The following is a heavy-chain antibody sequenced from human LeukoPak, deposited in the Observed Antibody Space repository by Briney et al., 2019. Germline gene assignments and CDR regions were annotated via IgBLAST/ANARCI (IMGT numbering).Heavy chain of an antibody. J-gene: IGHJ4*02. CDR2: IYYSGST. Sequence: PSETLSLTCTVSGGSISSYYWSWIRQPPGKGLEWIGYIYYSGSTNYNPSLKSRATISVDTSKNQFSLKLSSVTAADTAVYYCARLDRRVTLEPYLIDYWGQGTLVTVSS. CDR3: ARLDRRVTLEPYLIDY. V-gene: IGHV4-59*08. CDR1: GGSISSYY. D-gene: IGHD3-10*01.